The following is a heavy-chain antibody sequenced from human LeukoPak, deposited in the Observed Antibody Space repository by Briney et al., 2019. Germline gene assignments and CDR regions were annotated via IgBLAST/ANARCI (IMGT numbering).Heavy chain of an antibody. CDR1: GFTFSSYS. D-gene: IGHD3-22*01. CDR2: ISSSSSYI. V-gene: IGHV3-21*01. J-gene: IGHJ4*02. Sequence: PGGSLRLSCAASGFTFSSYSMNWVRQAPGKGLEWVSSISSSSSYIYYADSVKGRFTISRDNAKNSLYLQMNSLRAEDTAVYYCARVIRNYYDSSGFDYWGQGTLVTVSS. CDR3: ARVIRNYYDSSGFDY.